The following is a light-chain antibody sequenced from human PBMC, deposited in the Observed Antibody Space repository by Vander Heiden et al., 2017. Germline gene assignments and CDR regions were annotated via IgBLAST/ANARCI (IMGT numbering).Light chain of an antibody. V-gene: IGLV3-1*01. CDR1: ELGDKY. CDR2: EDN. CDR3: QAWDSSTLV. J-gene: IGLJ2*01. Sequence: SSELTQPPSVSVSPGQTASITCSDDELGDKYPCLYQQKPAPAPVVVIYEDNKRPSASPVRFSGSTAGTTATLTISGTQAVDEADYYCQAWDSSTLVFGGGTKLTVL.